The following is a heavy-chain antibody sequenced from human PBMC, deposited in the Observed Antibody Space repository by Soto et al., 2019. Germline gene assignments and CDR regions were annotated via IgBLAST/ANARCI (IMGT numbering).Heavy chain of an antibody. V-gene: IGHV4-31*03. D-gene: IGHD5-18*01. CDR1: GGSISSGGYY. Sequence: QVQLQESGPGLVKPSQTLSLTCTVSGGSISSGGYYWSWIRQHPGKGLEWIGYIYYSGSTYYNPSLTIGVTISVDTSKNQFSLKLSSVTAADTAVYYCARSGYSYGPNPLLYWGQGTLVTVSS. CDR3: ARSGYSYGPNPLLY. J-gene: IGHJ4*02. CDR2: IYYSGST.